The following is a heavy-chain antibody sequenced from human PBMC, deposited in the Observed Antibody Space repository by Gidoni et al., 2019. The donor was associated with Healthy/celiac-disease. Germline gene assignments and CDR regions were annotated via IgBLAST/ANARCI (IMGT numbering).Heavy chain of an antibody. CDR2: IYPGDSDT. CDR1: GYSFTSYW. V-gene: IGHV5-51*01. CDR3: ARHIVVQGVISGMDV. Sequence: EVQLVQSGAEVKKPGESLKISCTGSGYSFTSYWIGWVRQMPGKGLEWMGIIYPGDSDTRYSPSFQGQVTISADKSISTAYLQWSSLKASDTAMYYCARHIVVQGVISGMDVWGQGTTVTVSS. J-gene: IGHJ6*02. D-gene: IGHD3-10*01.